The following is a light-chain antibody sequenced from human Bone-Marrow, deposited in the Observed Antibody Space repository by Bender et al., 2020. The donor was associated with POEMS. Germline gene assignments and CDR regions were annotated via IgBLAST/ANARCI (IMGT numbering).Light chain of an antibody. V-gene: IGLV2-8*01. CDR2: DVS. CDR3: QSFDSSLSGPG. Sequence: QSALTQPASVSGSPGQSITISCTGTSSDVGGYNYVSWYQQHPGKAPKLMIYDVSKRPSGVPDRFSGSKSGNAASLTVSGLQAEDEADYYCQSFDSSLSGPGFGGGTKLTVL. J-gene: IGLJ2*01. CDR1: SSDVGGYNY.